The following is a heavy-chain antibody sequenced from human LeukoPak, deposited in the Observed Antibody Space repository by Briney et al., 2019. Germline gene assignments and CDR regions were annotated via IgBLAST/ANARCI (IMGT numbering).Heavy chain of an antibody. D-gene: IGHD1-1*01. CDR3: ARDLTTLYYYYYYYMDV. V-gene: IGHV3-11*04. CDR1: SFTFSNYY. Sequence: GPSVSLSYPASSFTFSNYYMSCIRQDPGKGLGWVSYIGSSGSTIYYADSVKGRFTISRDNAKNSLYLPMNSLRAEDTAVYYCARDLTTLYYYYYYYMDVWGKGTTVTVSS. CDR2: IGSSGSTI. J-gene: IGHJ6*03.